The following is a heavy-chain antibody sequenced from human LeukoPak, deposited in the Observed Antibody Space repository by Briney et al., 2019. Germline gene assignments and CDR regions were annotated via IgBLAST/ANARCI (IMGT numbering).Heavy chain of an antibody. D-gene: IGHD3-22*01. J-gene: IGHJ4*02. Sequence: ASVKVSCKASGYTFTGYYVHWVRQAPGQGLEWMGRINPNSGDTNYAQKFQGRVTMTRDTSISTAYMELSRLRSDDTAVYYCARGCLYYYDSSGYCHFDYWGQGTLVTVSS. CDR2: INPNSGDT. CDR1: GYTFTGYY. V-gene: IGHV1-2*06. CDR3: ARGCLYYYDSSGYCHFDY.